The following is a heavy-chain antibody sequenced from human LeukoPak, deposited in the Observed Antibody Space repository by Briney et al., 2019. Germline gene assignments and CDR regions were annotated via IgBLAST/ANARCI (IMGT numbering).Heavy chain of an antibody. CDR1: GCAISSYY. D-gene: IGHD2-2*02. Sequence: SEALSLTCTVSGCAISSYYRSWIRQPAGKGLEWIGRIYTSGMTNYNPSLKSRVPMSVERSETQFSLKLSSVPGADTAVYYCARDHFTCSSTRCYSIARPRPYYSYGMDVWGQGTTVTVSS. CDR2: IYTSGMT. CDR3: ARDHFTCSSTRCYSIARPRPYYSYGMDV. J-gene: IGHJ6*02. V-gene: IGHV4-4*07.